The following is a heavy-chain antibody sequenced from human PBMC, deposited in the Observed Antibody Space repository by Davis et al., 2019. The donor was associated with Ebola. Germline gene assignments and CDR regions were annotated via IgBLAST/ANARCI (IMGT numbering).Heavy chain of an antibody. D-gene: IGHD2-2*01. CDR2: IYYSGST. CDR3: ARALLGSSTRYYYYYMDV. CDR1: GGSISSYY. J-gene: IGHJ6*03. Sequence: PSETLSLTCTVSGGSISSYYWSWIRQPPGKGLEWIGYIYYSGSTNYNPSLKSRVTISVDTSKNQFSLKLSSVTAADTAVYYCARALLGSSTRYYYYYMDVWGKGTTVTVSS. V-gene: IGHV4-59*01.